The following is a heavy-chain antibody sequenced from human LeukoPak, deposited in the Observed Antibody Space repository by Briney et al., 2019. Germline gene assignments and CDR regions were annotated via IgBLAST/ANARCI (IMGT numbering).Heavy chain of an antibody. D-gene: IGHD3-22*01. CDR1: GFTVSSNS. CDR3: ARVDEGNYDSSGYSDY. V-gene: IGHV3-23*01. Sequence: QTGGSLRLSCRVSGFTVSSNSMSWVRQAPGKGLEWVSAISGSGGSTYYADSVKGRFTISRDNAKNSLYLQMNSLRAEDTAVYYCARVDEGNYDSSGYSDYWGQGTLVTVSS. J-gene: IGHJ4*02. CDR2: ISGSGGST.